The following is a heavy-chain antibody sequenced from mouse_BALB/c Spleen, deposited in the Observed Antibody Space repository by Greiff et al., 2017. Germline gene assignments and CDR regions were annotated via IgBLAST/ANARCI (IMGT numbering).Heavy chain of an antibody. D-gene: IGHD1-1*01. Sequence: EVQGVESGGGLVKPGGSLKLSCAASGFTFSSYTMSWVRQTPEKRLEWVATISSGGSYTYYPDSVKGRFTISRDNAKNTLYLQMSSLKSEDTAMYYCTRVGTTVASPFDYWGQGTTLTVSS. CDR2: ISSGGSYT. CDR3: TRVGTTVASPFDY. V-gene: IGHV5-6-4*01. CDR1: GFTFSSYT. J-gene: IGHJ2*01.